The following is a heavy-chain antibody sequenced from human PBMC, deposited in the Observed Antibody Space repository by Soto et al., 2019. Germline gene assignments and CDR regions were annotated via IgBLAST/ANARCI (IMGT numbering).Heavy chain of an antibody. CDR1: GFTYTTYT. CDR3: AREGVSSSMYTRNYGTYFSY. J-gene: IGHJ4*02. Sequence: QVQLVESGGGVVQPGRSLRLSCAASGFTYTTYTMHWVRQAPGKGLEWVAVISYDGNNKFYADSVKGRFTISRDSTKQTLQLQMTILRTHDTAMYYGAREGVSSSMYTRNYGTYFSYWGQGDLVTVSS. V-gene: IGHV3-30*19. D-gene: IGHD1-7*01. CDR2: ISYDGNNK.